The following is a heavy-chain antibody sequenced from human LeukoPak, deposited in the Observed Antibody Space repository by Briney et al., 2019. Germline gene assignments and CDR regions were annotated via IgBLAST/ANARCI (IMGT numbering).Heavy chain of an antibody. CDR1: GYTFTGAY. V-gene: IGHV1-2*02. Sequence: GASVKVSCKASGYTFTGAYMHWVRQAPGQGLEWVGWINPNSGETKFAPKFQGRVTMTRDTSLSIAFMDLGGLRSDDTAVYYCARVLFNSGYDSWGQGSLVTVSS. CDR2: INPNSGET. CDR3: ARVLFNSGYDS. J-gene: IGHJ5*01. D-gene: IGHD4-23*01.